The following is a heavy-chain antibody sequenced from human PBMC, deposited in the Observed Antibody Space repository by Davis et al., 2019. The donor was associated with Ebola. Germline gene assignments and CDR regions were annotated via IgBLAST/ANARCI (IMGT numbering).Heavy chain of an antibody. CDR1: GGSFSGYY. Sequence: ETLSLTCAVYGGSFSGYYWSWIRQAPGKGLEWVGRIKSKTDGGTTDYAAPVKGRFTISRDDSKNTLYLQMNSLKTEDTAVYFCSTPIAGRPYWGQGILVTVSS. V-gene: IGHV3-15*07. CDR2: IKSKTDGGTT. D-gene: IGHD2-21*01. CDR3: STPIAGRPY. J-gene: IGHJ4*02.